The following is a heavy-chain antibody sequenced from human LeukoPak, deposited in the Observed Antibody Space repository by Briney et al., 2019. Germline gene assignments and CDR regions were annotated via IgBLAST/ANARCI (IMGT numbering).Heavy chain of an antibody. CDR2: ISYDGSNK. D-gene: IGHD3-10*01. J-gene: IGHJ4*02. V-gene: IGHV3-30*18. CDR1: GFTFSSYG. CDR3: AKENVLLWFGESRGFDY. Sequence: GRSLRLSCAASGFTFSSYGMHWVRQAPGKALEWVAVISYDGSNKYYADSVKGRFTISRDNSKNTLYLQMNSLRAEDTAVYYCAKENVLLWFGESRGFDYWGQGTLVTVSS.